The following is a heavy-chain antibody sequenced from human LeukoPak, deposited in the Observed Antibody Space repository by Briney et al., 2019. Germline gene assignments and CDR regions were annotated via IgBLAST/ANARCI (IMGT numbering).Heavy chain of an antibody. J-gene: IGHJ3*02. Sequence: SGGSLRLSCAASGFTFSSYWMHWVRQAPGKGLVWVSRINTDGSSTSYADSVKGRFTISRDNAKNTLYLQMNSLRAEDTAVYYCAREGVTTHAFDIWGQGTMVTVSS. CDR1: GFTFSSYW. CDR2: INTDGSST. CDR3: AREGVTTHAFDI. V-gene: IGHV3-74*01. D-gene: IGHD4-17*01.